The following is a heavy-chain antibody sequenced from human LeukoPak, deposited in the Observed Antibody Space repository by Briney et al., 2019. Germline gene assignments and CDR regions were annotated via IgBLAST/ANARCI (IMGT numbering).Heavy chain of an antibody. CDR3: ARDAGPYCGGDCYYAFDI. J-gene: IGHJ3*02. CDR2: ISSSISTI. Sequence: GGSLRLSCAASGFTFSSYSMNWVRQAPVKGLEWVSYISSSISTIYYADSVKGRFTISRDNAKNSLYLQMNSLRAEDTAVYYCARDAGPYCGGDCYYAFDIWGQGTMVTVSS. CDR1: GFTFSSYS. D-gene: IGHD2-21*01. V-gene: IGHV3-48*01.